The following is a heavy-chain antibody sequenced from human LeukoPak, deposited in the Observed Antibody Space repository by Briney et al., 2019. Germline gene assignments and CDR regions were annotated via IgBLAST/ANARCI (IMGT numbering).Heavy chain of an antibody. CDR2: ITSQGDDT. V-gene: IGHV3-23*01. J-gene: IGHJ4*02. Sequence: GGSLRLSCAASGFTFSSSAMTWVRQAPGKGLEWVSSITSQGDDTYYADSVKGRFTISRDNSKNTLYLQMSSLRAEDTAVYYCSKGAAGGRFEYWGQGTLVTVSS. CDR1: GFTFSSSA. D-gene: IGHD6-13*01. CDR3: SKGAAGGRFEY.